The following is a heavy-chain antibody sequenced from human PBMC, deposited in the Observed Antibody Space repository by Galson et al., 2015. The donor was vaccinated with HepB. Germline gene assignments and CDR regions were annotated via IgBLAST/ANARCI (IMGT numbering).Heavy chain of an antibody. D-gene: IGHD3-10*01. V-gene: IGHV3-30*18. J-gene: IGHJ6*03. CDR1: GFTFSTCG. CDR3: AKDPPGSRWPNYYYHHMDV. Sequence: SLRLSCAVSGFTFSTCGMHWVRQAPGKGLEWVTIISYDGSNKDYADSVKGRFAVSRDNSKNTLYLQMNSLRADDTAIYYCAKDPPGSRWPNYYYHHMDVWGKGTTVTVSS. CDR2: ISYDGSNK.